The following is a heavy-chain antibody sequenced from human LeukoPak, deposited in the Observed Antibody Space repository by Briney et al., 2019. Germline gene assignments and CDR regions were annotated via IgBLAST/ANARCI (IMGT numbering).Heavy chain of an antibody. V-gene: IGHV4-61*01. CDR1: GYSISSGYY. J-gene: IGHJ4*02. CDR2: IYYSGST. CDR3: ARDGLVGNTFDY. D-gene: IGHD2-8*02. Sequence: PSETLSLTCTVSGYSISSGYYWSWIRQPPGKGLEWIGYIYYSGSTNYDPSLKSRVTISVDTSKNQFSLKLSSVTAADTAVYYCARDGLVGNTFDYWGQGTLVTVSS.